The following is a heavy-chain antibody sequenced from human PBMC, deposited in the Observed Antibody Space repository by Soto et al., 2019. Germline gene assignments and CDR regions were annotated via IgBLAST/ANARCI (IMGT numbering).Heavy chain of an antibody. CDR3: ARDTSGYEDVGY. V-gene: IGHV3-21*01. Sequence: EVQLVESGGGLVKPGGSLRLSCAASGFTFSSYSMNWVRQAPGKGLEWVSSISSSSSYIYYADSVKGRFTISRDNAKNSLYLQMNSLRAEDTAVYYCARDTSGYEDVGYWGQGTLVTVSS. D-gene: IGHD5-12*01. J-gene: IGHJ4*02. CDR1: GFTFSSYS. CDR2: ISSSSSYI.